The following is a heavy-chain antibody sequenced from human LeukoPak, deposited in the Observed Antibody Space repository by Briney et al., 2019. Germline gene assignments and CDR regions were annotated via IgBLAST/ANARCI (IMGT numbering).Heavy chain of an antibody. V-gene: IGHV3-64*01. CDR2: ISSNGGST. D-gene: IGHD1-26*01. Sequence: PGGSLRLSCAASGFTFSSYAMHWVRQAPGKGLEYVSAISSNGGSTYYANSVKGRFTISRDNSKNTLYLQMGSLRAEDMAVHYCASGRSYTRFDYWGQGTLVTVSS. CDR1: GFTFSSYA. CDR3: ASGRSYTRFDY. J-gene: IGHJ4*02.